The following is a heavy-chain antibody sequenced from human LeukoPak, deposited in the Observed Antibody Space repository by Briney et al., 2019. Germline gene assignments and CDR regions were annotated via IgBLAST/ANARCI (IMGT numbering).Heavy chain of an antibody. V-gene: IGHV4-31*03. J-gene: IGHJ6*02. CDR1: GGSISSGGYY. CDR2: IYYSGST. D-gene: IGHD5-12*01. CDR3: AREGGYDDYYYGMDV. Sequence: PSETLSLTCTVSGGSISSGGYYWSWIRQHPGKGLEWIGYIYYSGSTYYNPSLRSRVTISVDTSKNQFSLKLSSVTAADTAVYYCAREGGYDDYYYGMDVWGQGTTVTVSS.